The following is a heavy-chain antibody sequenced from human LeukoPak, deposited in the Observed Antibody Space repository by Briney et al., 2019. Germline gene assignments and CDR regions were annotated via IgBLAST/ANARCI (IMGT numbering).Heavy chain of an antibody. V-gene: IGHV4-30-4*07. CDR2: IYYSGST. CDR1: GGSIGSGGYS. CDR3: ARDGRGLGFYYYYMDV. Sequence: SETLSLTCAVSGGSIGSGGYSWSWIRQPPGKGLEWIGYIYYSGSTYYNPSLKSRVTISVDTSKNQFSLKLSSVTAADTAVYYCARDGRGLGFYYYYMDVWGKGTTVTVSS. J-gene: IGHJ6*03.